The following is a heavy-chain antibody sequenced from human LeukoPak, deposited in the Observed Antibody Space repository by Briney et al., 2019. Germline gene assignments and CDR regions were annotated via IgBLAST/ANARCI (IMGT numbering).Heavy chain of an antibody. CDR2: ISRSGTTI. CDR3: ARDFSRITRFDY. J-gene: IGHJ4*02. Sequence: GGSLRLSCAASGFTFSSYEINWVRQAPGKGLEWVSYISRSGTTIYYADSVKGRFTISRDNAENSLYLQMNSLRAGDTAVYYCARDFSRITRFDYWGQGTLVTVSS. D-gene: IGHD3-3*01. CDR1: GFTFSSYE. V-gene: IGHV3-48*03.